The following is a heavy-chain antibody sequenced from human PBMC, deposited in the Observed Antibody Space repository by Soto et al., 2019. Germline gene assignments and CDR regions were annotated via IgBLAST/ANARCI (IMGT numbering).Heavy chain of an antibody. CDR2: ITPFNGNT. Sequence: ASVKVSCKGSGNTFTYVYLHWVRQAPGQALEWMGWITPFNGNTKYAQKFQDRVTITRDTSASTAYMELSSLRSEDTAVYYCVRRHVSATGIDWFDPWGQGTLVTVSS. CDR1: GNTFTYVY. D-gene: IGHD6-13*01. V-gene: IGHV1-45*02. CDR3: VRRHVSATGIDWFDP. J-gene: IGHJ5*02.